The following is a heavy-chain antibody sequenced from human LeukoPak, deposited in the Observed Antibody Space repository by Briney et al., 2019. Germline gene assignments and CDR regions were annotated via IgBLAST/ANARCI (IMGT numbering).Heavy chain of an antibody. J-gene: IGHJ4*02. V-gene: IGHV1-2*02. CDR2: INPNSGVA. Sequence: ASVKVSCKASGYTFTAWYMHWVRQAPGQGLEWMGWINPNSGVANFAQKFQGRVTMTRDTSISTAYVELSSLRSDDTAVYYCARALTTVTPDYWGQGTLVTVSS. CDR3: ARALTTVTPDY. CDR1: GYTFTAWY. D-gene: IGHD4-17*01.